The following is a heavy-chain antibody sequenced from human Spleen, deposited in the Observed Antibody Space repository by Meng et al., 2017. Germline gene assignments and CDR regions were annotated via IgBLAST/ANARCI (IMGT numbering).Heavy chain of an antibody. Sequence: ASVKVSCKASGYTFPDYWLHWVRRAPGQGLEWMGRINPKSGDTHYAQRFQGRVTMTGDTSISTAYMELSGLRSDDTAMYYCATLGEYYYYYAIDVWGQGTAVTVSS. V-gene: IGHV1-2*06. CDR1: GYTFPDYW. D-gene: IGHD3-10*01. CDR3: ATLGEYYYYYAIDV. J-gene: IGHJ6*02. CDR2: INPKSGDT.